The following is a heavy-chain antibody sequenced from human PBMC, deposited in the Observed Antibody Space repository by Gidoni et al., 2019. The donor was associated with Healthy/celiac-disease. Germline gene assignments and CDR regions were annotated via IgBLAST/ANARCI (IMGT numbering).Heavy chain of an antibody. J-gene: IGHJ5*02. V-gene: IGHV1-2*02. Sequence: GGTNYAQKFQGRVTMTRDTSISTAYMELSRLRSDDTAVYYCARANCSSTSCPGGFDPWGQGTLVTVSS. CDR3: ARANCSSTSCPGGFDP. D-gene: IGHD2-2*01. CDR2: GGT.